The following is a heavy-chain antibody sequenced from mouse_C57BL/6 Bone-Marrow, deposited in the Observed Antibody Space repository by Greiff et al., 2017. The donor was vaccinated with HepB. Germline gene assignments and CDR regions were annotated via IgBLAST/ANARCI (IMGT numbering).Heavy chain of an antibody. CDR1: GYTFTDYN. V-gene: IGHV1-18*01. Sequence: VQLQQSGPELVKPGASVKIPCKASGYTFTDYNMAWVKQSHGKSLEWIGDINPNNGGTFYNQKFKGKATLTVDKSSSTAYMGLRSLTSEDTAVYYCARKAARPFDYWGQGTTLTVSS. J-gene: IGHJ2*01. D-gene: IGHD6-1*01. CDR3: ARKAARPFDY. CDR2: INPNNGGT.